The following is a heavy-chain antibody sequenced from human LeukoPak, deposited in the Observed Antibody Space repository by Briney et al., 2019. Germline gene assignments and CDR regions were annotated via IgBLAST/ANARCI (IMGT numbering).Heavy chain of an antibody. CDR1: GSTFSSYA. Sequence: SGGSLRLACAASGSTFSSYAMSWVRQAPGKGLEWVSAISGSGGSTYYADSVKGRFTISRDNSKNTLYLQMNSLRAEDTAVYYCAKDHSIAAAGTFDYWGQGTLVTVSS. CDR2: ISGSGGST. V-gene: IGHV3-23*01. D-gene: IGHD6-13*01. CDR3: AKDHSIAAAGTFDY. J-gene: IGHJ4*02.